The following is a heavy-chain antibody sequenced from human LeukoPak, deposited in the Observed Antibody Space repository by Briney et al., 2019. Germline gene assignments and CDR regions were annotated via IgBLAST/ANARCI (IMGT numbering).Heavy chain of an antibody. Sequence: SQTLSLTCTVSGGSISSGGYYWSWLRQPPGKGLEWIGYISSSGSVNDNPSLRSRVTISVDTSKNQFFLSLSSVSAADTAAYYCARIPLGYSGAYYFDYWGQGTLVTVSP. V-gene: IGHV4-61*09. CDR1: GGSISSGGYY. CDR2: ISSSGSV. CDR3: ARIPLGYSGAYYFDY. J-gene: IGHJ4*02. D-gene: IGHD5-12*01.